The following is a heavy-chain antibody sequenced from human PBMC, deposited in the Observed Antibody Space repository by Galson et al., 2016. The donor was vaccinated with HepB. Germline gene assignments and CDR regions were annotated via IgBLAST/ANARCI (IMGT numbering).Heavy chain of an antibody. V-gene: IGHV1-18*04. CDR1: GYTFTSYR. CDR3: ARDLYIYGPFSYYYYGMDV. D-gene: IGHD5-18*01. CDR2: ISAYNGNT. Sequence: VKVSCKASGYTFTSYRISWVRQAPGQGLEWMGWISAYNGNTNYAQRLQGRVTMTTDTSTSTAYMELRSLRSDDTAVYYCARDLYIYGPFSYYYYGMDVWGQGTMVTVSS. J-gene: IGHJ6*02.